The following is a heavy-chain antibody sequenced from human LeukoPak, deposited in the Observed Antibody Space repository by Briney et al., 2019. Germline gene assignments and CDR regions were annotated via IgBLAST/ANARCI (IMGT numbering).Heavy chain of an antibody. CDR1: GFTFSYYG. CDR3: AKPLMRDRWFGES. D-gene: IGHD3-10*01. CDR2: IRYDGNDK. V-gene: IGHV3-30*02. J-gene: IGHJ5*02. Sequence: PGGSLRLSCAVSGFTFSYYGMHWVRQAPGKGLEWVAFIRYDGNDKFCAESVKGRFTISRDTSRNALYLQMNSLRPEDTAVYYCAKPLMRDRWFGESWGQGTLVSVSS.